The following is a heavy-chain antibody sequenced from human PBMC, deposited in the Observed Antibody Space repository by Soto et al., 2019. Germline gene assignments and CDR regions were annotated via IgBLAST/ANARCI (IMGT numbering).Heavy chain of an antibody. J-gene: IGHJ6*02. Sequence: GASLKVSCKASGYTFTSYGISWVRQAPGQGLEWMGWISAYNGNTNYAQKLQGRVTMTTDTSTSTAYMELRSLRSDDTAVYYCASHIVVVTANYYYYYGMDVWGQGTTVTVSS. CDR1: GYTFTSYG. V-gene: IGHV1-18*01. CDR2: ISAYNGNT. D-gene: IGHD2-21*02. CDR3: ASHIVVVTANYYYYYGMDV.